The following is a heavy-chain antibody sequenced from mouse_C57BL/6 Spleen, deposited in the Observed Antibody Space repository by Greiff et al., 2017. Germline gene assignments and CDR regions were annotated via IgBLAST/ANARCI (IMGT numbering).Heavy chain of an antibody. V-gene: IGHV1-22*01. CDR2: INPNNGGT. J-gene: IGHJ2*01. CDR1: GYTFTDYN. Sequence: VQLKESGPELVKPGASVKMSCKASGYTFTDYNMHWVKQSHGKSLEWIGYINPNNGGTSYNQKFKGKATLTVNKSSSTAYMELRSLTSEDSAVYYCAREGKTYFDYWGQGTTLTVSS. CDR3: AREGKTYFDY.